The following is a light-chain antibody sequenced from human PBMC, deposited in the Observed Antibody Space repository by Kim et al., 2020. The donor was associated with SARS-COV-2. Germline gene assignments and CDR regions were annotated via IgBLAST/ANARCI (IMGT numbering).Light chain of an antibody. J-gene: IGKJ1*01. CDR1: QSISRW. CDR3: QQYNSFSPPWT. Sequence: DIQMTQSPSPLSASVGDRVTITCRASQSISRWLAWYQQKPGRAPKLLIYKASSLETGVPPRFSGTGSGTEFTLTITSLQPDDFATYYCQQYNSFSPPWTFGQGTKVEIK. CDR2: KAS. V-gene: IGKV1-5*03.